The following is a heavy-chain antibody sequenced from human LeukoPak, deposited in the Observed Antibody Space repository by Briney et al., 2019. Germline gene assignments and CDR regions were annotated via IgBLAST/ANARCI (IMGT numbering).Heavy chain of an antibody. Sequence: PGGSLRLSCAASGFTFSSYGMHWVRQAPGKGLEWVAVISYDGSNKYYADSVKGRFTISRDNAKNSLYLQMNSLRAEDTAVYYCARGHYGSGSYIYYYYMDVWGKGTTVTVSS. D-gene: IGHD3-10*01. CDR2: ISYDGSNK. J-gene: IGHJ6*03. V-gene: IGHV3-30*03. CDR3: ARGHYGSGSYIYYYYMDV. CDR1: GFTFSSYG.